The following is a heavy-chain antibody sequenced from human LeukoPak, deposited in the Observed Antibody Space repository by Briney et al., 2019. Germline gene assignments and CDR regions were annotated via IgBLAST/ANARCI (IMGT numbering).Heavy chain of an antibody. D-gene: IGHD3-22*01. CDR2: MNPNSGNT. CDR1: GYTFTSYD. CDR3: AREQNYYDSSGYYSGWFDP. V-gene: IGHV1-8*01. Sequence: ASVKVSCKASGYTFTSYDINWVRQATGQGLEWMGWMNPNSGNTGYAQKFQGRVTMTRNTSISTAYMELSSLRSEDTAVYYCAREQNYYDSSGYYSGWFDPWGRGTLVTVSS. J-gene: IGHJ5*02.